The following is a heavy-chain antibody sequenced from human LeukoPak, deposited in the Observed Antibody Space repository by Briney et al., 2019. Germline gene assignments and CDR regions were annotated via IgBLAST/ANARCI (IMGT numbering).Heavy chain of an antibody. J-gene: IGHJ4*02. CDR1: GYMFTDYL. Sequence: ASVKVSCKASGYMFTDYLMHWVRQAPGQGPEWMGWFNPKSGDKKYAQQFQGRVTMTRDTSINTAYMEMSGLTSDDTAVYYCARAQLLTAPAGTFADNWGQGTLVTVSS. V-gene: IGHV1-2*02. CDR3: ARAQLLTAPAGTFADN. D-gene: IGHD6-13*01. CDR2: FNPKSGDK.